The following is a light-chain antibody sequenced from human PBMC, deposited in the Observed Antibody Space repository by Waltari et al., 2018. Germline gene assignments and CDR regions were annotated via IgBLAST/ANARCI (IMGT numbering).Light chain of an antibody. CDR3: SSYSSSSTYVV. CDR2: DVS. Sequence: QSALTQPASVSGSPGQSITISCTGTSSDVGGYNYVSWYQQHPGKAPKLMIYDVSNRPSGGFNRFSGSKSGNTASLTISGLQAEDEADYYCSSYSSSSTYVVFGGGTKLTVL. CDR1: SSDVGGYNY. V-gene: IGLV2-14*03. J-gene: IGLJ2*01.